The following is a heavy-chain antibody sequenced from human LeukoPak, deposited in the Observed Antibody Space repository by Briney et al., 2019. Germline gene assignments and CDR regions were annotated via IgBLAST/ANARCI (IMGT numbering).Heavy chain of an antibody. J-gene: IGHJ6*02. V-gene: IGHV3-30*18. D-gene: IGHD5-12*01. Sequence: GRSLRLSCAASGFTFSSYGMHWVRQAPGKGLEWVAVISYDGSNKYYADSVKGRFTISRDNSKNTLYLQMNSLRAEDTAVYYCAKDSAATTYYGMDVWGQGTTVTVSS. CDR2: ISYDGSNK. CDR1: GFTFSSYG. CDR3: AKDSAATTYYGMDV.